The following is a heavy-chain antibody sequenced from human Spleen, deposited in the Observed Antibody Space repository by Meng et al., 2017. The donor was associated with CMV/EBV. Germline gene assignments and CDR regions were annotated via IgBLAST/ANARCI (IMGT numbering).Heavy chain of an antibody. CDR1: GGSITSADYY. V-gene: IGHV4-39*01. J-gene: IGHJ6*02. CDR2: IYYSGST. CDR3: ARFLSSSLTYYYYYGMDV. Sequence: SETLSLTCTVSGGSITSADYYWSWVRQPPGKGLEWIGSIYYSGSTYYNPSLKSRVTISVDTSKNQFSLKLSSVTAADTAVYYCARFLSSSLTYYYYYGMDVWGQGTTVTVSS. D-gene: IGHD6-6*01.